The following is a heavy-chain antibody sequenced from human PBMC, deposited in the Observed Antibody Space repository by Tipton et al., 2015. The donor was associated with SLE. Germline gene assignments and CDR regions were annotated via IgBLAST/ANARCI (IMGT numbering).Heavy chain of an antibody. CDR3: ASRTESAAFHI. CDR1: GFTFSTYI. CDR2: ISSCSNYI. J-gene: IGHJ3*02. D-gene: IGHD1/OR15-1a*01. Sequence: GSLRLSCAASGFTFSTYIMNWVRRAPGKGLEWVSSISSCSNYIYYADSVKGRFAISRDNAKNSLYLQMNSLRAEDTAVYYCASRTESAAFHIWGQGTMVTVSS. V-gene: IGHV3-21*03.